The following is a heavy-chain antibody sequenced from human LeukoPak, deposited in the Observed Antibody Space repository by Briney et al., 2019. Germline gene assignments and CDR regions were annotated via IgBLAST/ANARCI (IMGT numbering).Heavy chain of an antibody. J-gene: IGHJ4*02. CDR2: IKQDGNEK. CDR1: GFTFDSYW. Sequence: GGSLRLSCAASGFTFDSYWMSWVRQAPGKGLEWVANIKQDGNEKYYVDSVKGRFTIYRDNADNSLYLQMNSLRAEDTAVYYCTRDPLTQNDYWGQGTLVTVSS. V-gene: IGHV3-7*01. D-gene: IGHD1-14*01. CDR3: TRDPLTQNDY.